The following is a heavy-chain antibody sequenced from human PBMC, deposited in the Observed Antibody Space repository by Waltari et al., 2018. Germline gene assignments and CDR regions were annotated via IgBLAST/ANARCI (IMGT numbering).Heavy chain of an antibody. CDR3: ARRQLGGPFDP. Sequence: QVQLVQSGAEVKKPGSSVKVSCKASGGTFGSYAITWVRQAPGEGLEGMGGIIPIFGTEPNYAQKFQGRLTVTADESTATVYRDLSSLRSDDTAVYYCARRQLGGPFDPWGQGTLVSVSS. CDR2: IIPIFGTEP. V-gene: IGHV1-69*12. J-gene: IGHJ5*02. CDR1: GGTFGSYA. D-gene: IGHD3-16*01.